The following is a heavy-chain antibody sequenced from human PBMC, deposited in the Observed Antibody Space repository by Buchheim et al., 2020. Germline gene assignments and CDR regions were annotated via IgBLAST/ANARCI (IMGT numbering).Heavy chain of an antibody. CDR1: GFTFNSYS. V-gene: IGHV3-48*02. CDR3: ARWNFPGYYYYYYMDV. CDR2: ISSSSSTI. Sequence: EVHLLESGGGLVQPGGSLRLSCAASGFTFNSYSMNWVRQAPGKGLEWVSYISSSSSTIYYADSVKGRFTISRDNAKNSLFLQMNSLRDEDTAVYYCARWNFPGYYYYYYMDVWGKGTT. D-gene: IGHD1-7*01. J-gene: IGHJ6*03.